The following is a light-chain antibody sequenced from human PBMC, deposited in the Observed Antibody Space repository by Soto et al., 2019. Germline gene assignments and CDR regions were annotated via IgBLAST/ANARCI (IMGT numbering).Light chain of an antibody. CDR3: QQYGSSPRT. Sequence: EIVLTQSPGTLSLSPGERATLSCRASQSVSSSYLAWYQQKPGQAPRLLIYGASSRATGIPDRFSGSGSETDFAITISSLEPEDFAVYYCQQYGSSPRTFGQGTRLEIK. CDR2: GAS. CDR1: QSVSSSY. J-gene: IGKJ5*01. V-gene: IGKV3-20*01.